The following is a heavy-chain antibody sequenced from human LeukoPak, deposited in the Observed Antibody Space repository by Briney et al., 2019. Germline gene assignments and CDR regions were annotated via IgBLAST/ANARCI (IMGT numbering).Heavy chain of an antibody. J-gene: IGHJ4*02. Sequence: ASVKVSCKASGGTFGSYAISWVRQAPGQGLEWMGWISAYNGNTNYAQKLQGRVTMTTDTSTSTAYMELRSLRSDDTAVYYCARTPWIVVEPPDYWGQGTLSPSPQ. D-gene: IGHD3-22*01. CDR3: ARTPWIVVEPPDY. CDR2: ISAYNGNT. V-gene: IGHV1-18*01. CDR1: GGTFGSYA.